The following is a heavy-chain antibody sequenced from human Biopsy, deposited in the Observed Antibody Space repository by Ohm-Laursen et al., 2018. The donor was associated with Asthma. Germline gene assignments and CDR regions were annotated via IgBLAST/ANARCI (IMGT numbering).Heavy chain of an antibody. CDR2: VHSTGST. Sequence: PGTLSLTCAVSPGSINDYYWNWIRQFPGKGLEWIGYVHSTGSTRFNPSLKSRLTISVDTSVDQASLKLTSVTAADTAVYYCARATSTWSQSGPHYFDHWGQGTLVTVSS. J-gene: IGHJ4*02. V-gene: IGHV4-59*01. CDR1: PGSINDYY. CDR3: ARATSTWSQSGPHYFDH. D-gene: IGHD6-13*01.